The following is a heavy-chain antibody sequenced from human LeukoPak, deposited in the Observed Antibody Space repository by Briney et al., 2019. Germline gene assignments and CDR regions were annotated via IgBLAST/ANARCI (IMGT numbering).Heavy chain of an antibody. CDR3: ARGHYDVLAASYKWTPDY. CDR1: GFTGNTFN. V-gene: IGHV3-21*01. D-gene: IGHD3-9*01. CDR2: ITSGGDYI. Sequence: GGSLRLSCAASGFTGNTFNMNWVRQAPGKGLEWVSSITSGGDYIYYADSVKGRFTTSRDNAKNSLSLQLNSLRVEDTAVYYCARGHYDVLAASYKWTPDYWGQGTLVTVSS. J-gene: IGHJ4*02.